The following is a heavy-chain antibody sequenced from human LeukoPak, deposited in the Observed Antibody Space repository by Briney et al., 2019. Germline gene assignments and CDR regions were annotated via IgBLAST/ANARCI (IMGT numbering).Heavy chain of an antibody. J-gene: IGHJ4*02. V-gene: IGHV1-69*13. CDR1: GGTFSSYA. CDR3: ARDIGGYSSSSDY. CDR2: IIPIFGTA. D-gene: IGHD6-6*01. Sequence: GASVKVSCKASGGTFSSYAISWVRQAPGQGLEWMGGIIPIFGTANYAQKFQGRVTITADETTSTAYMELSSLRSEDTAVYYCARDIGGYSSSSDYWGQGTLVTVSS.